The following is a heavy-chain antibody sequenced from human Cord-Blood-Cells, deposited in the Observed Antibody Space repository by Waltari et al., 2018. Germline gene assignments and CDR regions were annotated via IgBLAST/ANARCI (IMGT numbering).Heavy chain of an antibody. D-gene: IGHD3-9*01. CDR1: GFTFSNAW. J-gene: IGHJ4*02. CDR3: TTDLNIWTGYDY. CDR2: IKSKTDGGTT. Sequence: EVQLVESGGGWVKPGGSLRLSCAASGFTFSNAWMSGVRQAPGKGLEWVGRIKSKTDGGTTDYAAPVKGRFTISRDDSKNTLYLQMNSLKTEDTAVYYCTTDLNIWTGYDYWGQGTLVTVSS. V-gene: IGHV3-15*01.